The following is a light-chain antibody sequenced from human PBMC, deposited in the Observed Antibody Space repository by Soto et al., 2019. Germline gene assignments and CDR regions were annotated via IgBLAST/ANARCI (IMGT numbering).Light chain of an antibody. CDR2: AAS. V-gene: IGKV1-9*01. CDR1: QDIRGN. Sequence: DIQLTQSPSFLSASVGDRITITCRASQDIRGNLAWYQQKPGKAPKVLISAASSLQGGVPSRFSGSGSGTEFTLTISCLQPEDFATYYCQQLNDYPLTFGGGTKVDIK. J-gene: IGKJ4*01. CDR3: QQLNDYPLT.